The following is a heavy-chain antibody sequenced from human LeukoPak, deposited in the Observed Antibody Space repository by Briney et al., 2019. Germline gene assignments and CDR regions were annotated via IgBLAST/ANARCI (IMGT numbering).Heavy chain of an antibody. CDR2: INPSGGST. V-gene: IGHV1-46*01. J-gene: IGHJ5*02. CDR3: AREGGGVVTNNWFDP. D-gene: IGHD3-3*01. Sequence: ASVKVSCKASGYTFTSYYMRWVRQAPGQGLEWMGIINPSGGSTSYAQKFQGRVTMTRDTSTSTVYMELSSLRSEDTAVYYCAREGGGVVTNNWFDPWGQGTLVTVSS. CDR1: GYTFTSYY.